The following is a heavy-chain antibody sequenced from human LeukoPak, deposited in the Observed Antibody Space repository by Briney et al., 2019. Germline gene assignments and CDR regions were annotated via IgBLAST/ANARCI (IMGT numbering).Heavy chain of an antibody. CDR3: STTYYYDSSEGY. CDR1: GFTVSSNY. V-gene: IGHV3-53*01. Sequence: GGSLRLSCAASGFTVSSNYMSWVRQAPGKGLEWVSVIYSGGSTYYADSVKGRFTISRDNSKNTLYLQMNSLKTEDTAVYYCSTTYYYDSSEGYWGQGTLVTVSS. CDR2: IYSGGST. J-gene: IGHJ4*02. D-gene: IGHD3-22*01.